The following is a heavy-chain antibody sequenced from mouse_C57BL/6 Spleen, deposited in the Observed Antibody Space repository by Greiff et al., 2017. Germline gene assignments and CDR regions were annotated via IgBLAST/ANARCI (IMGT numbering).Heavy chain of an antibody. CDR3: AREDLITTRGFAY. V-gene: IGHV1-55*01. J-gene: IGHJ3*01. D-gene: IGHD1-1*01. Sequence: QVQLKQSGAELVKPGASVKMSCKASGYTFTSYWITWVKQRPGQGLEWIGDIYPGSGSTNYNEKFKSKATLTVDTSSSTAYMQLSSLTSEDSAVYYCAREDLITTRGFAYWGQGTLVTVSA. CDR2: IYPGSGST. CDR1: GYTFTSYW.